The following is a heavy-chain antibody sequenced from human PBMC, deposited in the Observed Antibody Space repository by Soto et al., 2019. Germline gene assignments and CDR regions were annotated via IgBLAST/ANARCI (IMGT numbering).Heavy chain of an antibody. CDR2: IYYSGSS. V-gene: IGHV4-39*01. D-gene: IGHD1-26*01. CDR3: ARRVVGAIKGFDY. CDR1: GGPISSTNYH. Sequence: SETLSLTCTVSGGPISSTNYHWGWIRQAPGKGLEWIGNIYYSGSSYYNPSLKSRVTVSVDTSKNQFSLKLSSVTAADTAVYYCARRVVGAIKGFDYWGQGTLVTVSS. J-gene: IGHJ4*02.